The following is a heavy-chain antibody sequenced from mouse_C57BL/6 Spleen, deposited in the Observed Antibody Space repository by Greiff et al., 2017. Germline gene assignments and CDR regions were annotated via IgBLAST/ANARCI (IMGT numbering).Heavy chain of an antibody. CDR1: GYNIKDYS. Sequence: VQLPQSGAELVRPGASVKLSCTASGYNIKDYSMHWVKQRPEQGLEWIGRIYPEDGDTAYATKFPGKATMTADTSSNPAYLQLSSLTSSDTAVYSCTSSDYGSSHVVYWGQGTTLPVSS. CDR3: TSSDYGSSHVVY. J-gene: IGHJ2*01. V-gene: IGHV14-1*01. D-gene: IGHD1-1*01. CDR2: IYPEDGDT.